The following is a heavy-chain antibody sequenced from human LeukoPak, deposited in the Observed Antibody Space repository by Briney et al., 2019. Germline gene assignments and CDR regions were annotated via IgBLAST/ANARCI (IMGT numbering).Heavy chain of an antibody. V-gene: IGHV4-59*01. J-gene: IGHJ4*02. CDR3: ARSITSTGTGDY. D-gene: IGHD4-17*01. CDR1: GDSISSYY. CDR2: IYYSGST. Sequence: SETLSLTCTVSGDSISSYYWSWIRQSPGKGLEWIGHIYYSGSTNYNPSLMGRVTISVDTSKNQFSLKLSSVTAADTAVYYCARSITSTGTGDYWGQETLVTVSS.